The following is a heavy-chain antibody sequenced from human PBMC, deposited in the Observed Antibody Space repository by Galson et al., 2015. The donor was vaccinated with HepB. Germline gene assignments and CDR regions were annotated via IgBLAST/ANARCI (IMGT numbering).Heavy chain of an antibody. Sequence: SLRLSCAASGFTVTKNHMTWVRQAPGKGLEWLSIIYSVGTTYYADSVKGRFTISRENSKNTLYLQMNSLRAEDTAIYYCLGFPGYWGQGTLVTVSS. CDR1: GFTVTKNH. V-gene: IGHV3-53*01. CDR2: IYSVGTT. D-gene: IGHD2-15*01. CDR3: LGFPGY. J-gene: IGHJ4*02.